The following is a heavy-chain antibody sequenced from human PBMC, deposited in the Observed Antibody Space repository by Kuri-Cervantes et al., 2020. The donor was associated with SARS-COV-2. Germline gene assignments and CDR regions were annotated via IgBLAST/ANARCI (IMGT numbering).Heavy chain of an antibody. Sequence: LKISCAASGFTFSSYEMNWVRQAPGKGLEWVSYISSSGSTIYYADSVRGRFTLSRDNAKNMLFLQMNSLRAEDTAVYYCVRDGDHWNFDYWGQGTLVTVSS. CDR1: GFTFSSYE. D-gene: IGHD1-1*01. CDR2: ISSSGSTI. J-gene: IGHJ4*02. CDR3: VRDGDHWNFDY. V-gene: IGHV3-48*03.